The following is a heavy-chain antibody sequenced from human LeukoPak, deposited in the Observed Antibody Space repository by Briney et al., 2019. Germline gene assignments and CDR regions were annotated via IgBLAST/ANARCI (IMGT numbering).Heavy chain of an antibody. CDR1: GGSISIYY. D-gene: IGHD6-19*01. J-gene: IGHJ4*02. V-gene: IGHV4-59*01. Sequence: PSETLSLTCTVSGGSISIYYWSWIRQPPGKGLEWIGYIYYSGNTNYNPSLKSRVTISVDTSKNQFSLKLSSVTAADTAVYYCVRENYSSGWYGIIDYWGQGTLVTVSS. CDR3: VRENYSSGWYGIIDY. CDR2: IYYSGNT.